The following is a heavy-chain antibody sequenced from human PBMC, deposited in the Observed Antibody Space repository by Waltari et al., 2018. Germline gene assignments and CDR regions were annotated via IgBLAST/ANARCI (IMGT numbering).Heavy chain of an antibody. CDR2: IYYSGST. J-gene: IGHJ3*02. Sequence: QVQLQESGPGLVKPSETLSLTCTVSGGSISSHYWSWIRQPPGKGLEWIGYIYYSGSTNYNPSLKSRVTISVDTTKNQFSLKLSSVTAADTAVYYCASNIAAAGDALDIWGQGTMVTVSS. D-gene: IGHD6-13*01. CDR3: ASNIAAAGDALDI. V-gene: IGHV4-59*11. CDR1: GGSISSHY.